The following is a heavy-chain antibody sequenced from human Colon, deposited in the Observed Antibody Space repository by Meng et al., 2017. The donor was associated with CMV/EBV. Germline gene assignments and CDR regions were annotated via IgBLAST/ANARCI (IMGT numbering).Heavy chain of an antibody. CDR1: GFTFGIYE. D-gene: IGHD6-25*01. Sequence: GESLKISCATSGFTFGIYEMNWVRQAPGKGLEWVSFISNSGSTTYYADSVKGRFTISRDNAKNSLYLQMNSLRGEDTAVYYCASSAGPSGYALDIWGQGTMVTVSS. V-gene: IGHV3-48*03. CDR2: ISNSGSTT. CDR3: ASSAGPSGYALDI. J-gene: IGHJ3*02.